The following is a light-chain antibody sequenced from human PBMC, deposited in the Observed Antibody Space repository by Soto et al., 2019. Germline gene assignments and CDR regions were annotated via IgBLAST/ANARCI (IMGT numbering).Light chain of an antibody. CDR1: QSVSIY. CDR2: AAS. CDR3: QQSYSTPPWT. Sequence: DVQMTQSPSSLSASVGDRVTITCRASQSVSIYLNWYQQKPGKAPNLLISAASSLQNGVPSRFRGSGSGTDFTLTISALQRQDFATYYCQQSYSTPPWTFGQGTKVDIK. V-gene: IGKV1-39*01. J-gene: IGKJ1*01.